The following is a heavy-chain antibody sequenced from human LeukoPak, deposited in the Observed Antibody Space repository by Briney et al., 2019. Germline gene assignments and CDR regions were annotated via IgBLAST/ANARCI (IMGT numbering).Heavy chain of an antibody. CDR1: GYTFTSYG. J-gene: IGHJ5*02. D-gene: IGHD3-10*01. CDR3: AGTYYYGSGREWFDP. CDR2: ISAYNGNT. V-gene: IGHV1-18*04. Sequence: ASVKVSCKASGYTFTSYGISWVRQAPGQGLEWMGWISAYNGNTNYAQKLQGRVTMTTDTPTSTAYMELRSLRSDDTAVYYCAGTYYYGSGREWFDPWGQGTLVTVSS.